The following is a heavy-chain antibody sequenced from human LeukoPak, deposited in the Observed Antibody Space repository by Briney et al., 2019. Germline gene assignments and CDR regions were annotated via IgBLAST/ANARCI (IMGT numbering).Heavy chain of an antibody. CDR3: ARGGVVVVVAANNWFDP. J-gene: IGHJ5*02. CDR1: GYTFTSYY. CDR2: INPSGGST. V-gene: IGHV1-46*01. D-gene: IGHD2-15*01. Sequence: ASVKVSCKASGYTFTSYYMHWVRQAPGQGLEGMGIINPSGGSTSYAQKFQGRVTMTRDTSTSTVYMELSSLRSEDTAVYYCARGGVVVVVAANNWFDPWGQGTLVTVSS.